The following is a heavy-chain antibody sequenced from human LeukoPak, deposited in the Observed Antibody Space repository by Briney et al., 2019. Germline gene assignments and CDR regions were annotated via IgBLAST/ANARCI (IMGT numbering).Heavy chain of an antibody. J-gene: IGHJ5*02. V-gene: IGHV3-23*01. CDR2: ISGSGGST. Sequence: PGGSLRLSCAASGFTFSSYAMSWVRQAPGKGLEWVSAISGSGGSTYYADSVKGRFTISRDNSKNTLYLQMNSLRAEDTAVYYCAKGYRRIAAAEGNWFDPWGQGTLVTVSS. CDR1: GFTFSSYA. CDR3: AKGYRRIAAAEGNWFDP. D-gene: IGHD6-13*01.